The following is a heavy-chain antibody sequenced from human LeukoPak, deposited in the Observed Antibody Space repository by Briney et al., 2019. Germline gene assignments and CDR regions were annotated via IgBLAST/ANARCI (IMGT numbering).Heavy chain of an antibody. D-gene: IGHD4-17*01. CDR2: ISASGGAT. CDR1: GFTFLRHG. J-gene: IGHJ3*01. V-gene: IGHV3-23*01. Sequence: PGGSLRPSCAASGFTFLRHGMTWFRQAPGKGLEWVSGISASGGATYYADSVKGRFTISRDNSKNTLYLQMNSLKGDDTAVYYCAKDPNGDYVGAFDFWGQGTMVSVSS. CDR3: AKDPNGDYVGAFDF.